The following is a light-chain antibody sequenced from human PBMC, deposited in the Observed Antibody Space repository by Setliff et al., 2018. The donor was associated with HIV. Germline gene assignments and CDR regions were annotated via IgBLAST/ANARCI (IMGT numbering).Light chain of an antibody. J-gene: IGKJ5*01. V-gene: IGKV1-39*01. CDR2: AAS. Sequence: DIQMTQSPSSLSASVGDRVTISCRASQSISTYLNWYERKPGRAPKLLIYAASNLQSGVPSRFSGSGSGTDFTLTINSLQPEDFATYYCQQSSSIPFTFGQGTRLEIK. CDR1: QSISTY. CDR3: QQSSSIPFT.